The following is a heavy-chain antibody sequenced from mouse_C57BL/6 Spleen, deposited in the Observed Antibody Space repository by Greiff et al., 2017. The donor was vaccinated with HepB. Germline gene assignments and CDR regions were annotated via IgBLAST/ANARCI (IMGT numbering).Heavy chain of an antibody. CDR2: ISYDGSN. Sequence: EVKLQESGPGLVKPSQSLSLTCSVTGYSITSGYYWNWIRQFPGNKLEWMGYISYDGSNNYNPSLKNRISITRDTSKNQFFLKLNSVTTEDTATYYCARTGTVSYFDYWGQGTTLTVSS. V-gene: IGHV3-6*01. D-gene: IGHD4-1*01. CDR1: GYSITSGYY. J-gene: IGHJ2*01. CDR3: ARTGTVSYFDY.